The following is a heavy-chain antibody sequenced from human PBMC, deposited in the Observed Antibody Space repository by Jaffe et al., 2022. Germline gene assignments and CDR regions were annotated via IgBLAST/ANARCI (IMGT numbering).Heavy chain of an antibody. CDR1: GGSISSYY. CDR3: ARVRGGYYDILTGYPKGKNWFDP. CDR2: IYYSGST. Sequence: QVQLQESGPGLVKPSETLSLTCTVSGGSISSYYWSWIRQPPGKGLEWIGYIYYSGSTNYNPSLKSRVTISVDTSKNQFSLKLSSVTAADTAVYYCARVRGGYYDILTGYPKGKNWFDPWGQGTLVTVSS. V-gene: IGHV4-59*01. D-gene: IGHD3-9*01. J-gene: IGHJ5*02.